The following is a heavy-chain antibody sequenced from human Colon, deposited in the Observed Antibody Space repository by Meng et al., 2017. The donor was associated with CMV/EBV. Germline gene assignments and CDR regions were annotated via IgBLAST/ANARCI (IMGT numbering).Heavy chain of an antibody. CDR3: AREWERFLEWLYPYYYYGMDV. CDR2: ISSSSSYI. CDR1: GFTFSSYS. D-gene: IGHD3-3*01. V-gene: IGHV3-21*01. J-gene: IGHJ6*02. Sequence: GGTLRLSCAASGFTFSSYSMNWVRQAPGKGLEWVSSISSSSSYIYYADSVKGRFTNSRDNAKNSLYLQMNSLRAEDTAVYYCAREWERFLEWLYPYYYYGMDVWGQGTTVTVSS.